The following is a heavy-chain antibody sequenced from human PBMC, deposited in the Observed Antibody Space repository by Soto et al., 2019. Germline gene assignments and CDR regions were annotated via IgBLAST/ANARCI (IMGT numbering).Heavy chain of an antibody. V-gene: IGHV3-21*01. CDR1: GFTFSSYS. Sequence: EVHLVESGGGLVKPGGSLRRSCAASGFTFSSYSMNWVRQAPGKGLEWVSSISSSSSYIYYADSVKGRLTISRHNAQYSLYPQMKSLRAEDTAVYCCARDKVVPAGSYGMDVWGQGTTVTVS. CDR3: ARDKVVPAGSYGMDV. D-gene: IGHD2-2*01. CDR2: ISSSSSYI. J-gene: IGHJ6*02.